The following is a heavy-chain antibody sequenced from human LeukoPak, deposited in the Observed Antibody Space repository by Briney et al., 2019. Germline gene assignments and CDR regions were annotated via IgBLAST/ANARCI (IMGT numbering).Heavy chain of an antibody. J-gene: IGHJ4*02. CDR3: ARGVAAAGTALGY. CDR2: IIPIFGTA. CDR1: GGTFSSYA. Sequence: SVKVSCKASGGTFSSYAISWVRQAPGQGLEWMGGIIPIFGTANYAQKFQGGVTITADKSTSTAYMELSSLGSEDTAVYYCARGVAAAGTALGYWGQGTLVTVSS. V-gene: IGHV1-69*06. D-gene: IGHD6-13*01.